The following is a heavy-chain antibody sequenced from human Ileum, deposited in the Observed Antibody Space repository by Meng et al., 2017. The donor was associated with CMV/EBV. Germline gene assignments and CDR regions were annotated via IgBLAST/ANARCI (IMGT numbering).Heavy chain of an antibody. CDR3: ARFIYGSGSYYKSPFDY. J-gene: IGHJ4*02. D-gene: IGHD3-10*01. CDR2: ISAYNGNT. CDR1: GYTFTSYG. V-gene: IGHV1-18*01. Sequence: ASVKVSCKASGYTFTSYGISWVRQAPGQGLEWMGWISAYNGNTNYAQKLQGRVTMTTDTSTSTAYMELRSLRSDDTAVYYCARFIYGSGSYYKSPFDYWGQGTLVTGSS.